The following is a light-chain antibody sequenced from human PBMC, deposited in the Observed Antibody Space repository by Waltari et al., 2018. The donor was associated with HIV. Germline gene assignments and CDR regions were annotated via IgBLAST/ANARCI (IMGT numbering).Light chain of an antibody. CDR3: CSYGGFTTYV. V-gene: IGLV2-23*01. J-gene: IGLJ1*01. CDR2: EAT. Sequence: QSALTQPASVSGSPGQSITISCIGTSSDVGGYSLVSWYQHHPGKAPQLLIFEATERPSGVSNRFSASKAGTTASLTISGLLAEVAADYYCCSYGGFTTYVFGSGTKVTVL. CDR1: SSDVGGYSL.